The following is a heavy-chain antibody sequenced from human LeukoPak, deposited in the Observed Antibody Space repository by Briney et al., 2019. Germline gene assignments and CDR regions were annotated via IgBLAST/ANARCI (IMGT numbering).Heavy chain of an antibody. CDR3: ARDRWHITGVTEDWFDP. CDR1: GGSISSGGYY. J-gene: IGHJ5*02. V-gene: IGHV4-30-2*01. Sequence: SETLSLTCTVSGGSISSGGYYWNWIRQPPGKGLEWIGYFYHSGISYYNPSLKSRVTISVDTSKNQFSLKLSSVTAADTAVYYCARDRWHITGVTEDWFDPWGQGTLVTVSS. CDR2: FYHSGIS. D-gene: IGHD1-20*01.